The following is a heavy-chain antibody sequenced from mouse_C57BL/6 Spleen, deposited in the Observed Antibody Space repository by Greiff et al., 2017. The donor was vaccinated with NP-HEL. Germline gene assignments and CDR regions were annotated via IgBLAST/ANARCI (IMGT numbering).Heavy chain of an antibody. CDR2: IDPENGDT. CDR1: GFNIKDDY. D-gene: IGHD1-1*01. V-gene: IGHV14-4*01. Sequence: EVQLQQSGAELVRPGASVKLSCTASGFNIKDDYMHWVKQRPEQGLEWIGGIDPENGDTEYASKFQGKATITADTSSNTAYLQLSSLTSEDTAVYYCKSTTVVDFDYWGQGTTLTVSS. CDR3: KSTTVVDFDY. J-gene: IGHJ2*01.